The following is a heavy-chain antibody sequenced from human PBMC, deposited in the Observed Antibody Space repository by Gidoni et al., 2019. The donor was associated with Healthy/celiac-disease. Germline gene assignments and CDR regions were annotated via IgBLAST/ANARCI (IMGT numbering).Heavy chain of an antibody. D-gene: IGHD2-15*01. J-gene: IGHJ5*02. CDR3: ARDLYCSGGSCYWSWFDP. Sequence: QVQLVQSGAEVKKPGASVKVSCKASGYTFTGYYMHWVRQAPGQGLEWMGWINPNSGGTNYAQKFQGRVTMTRDTSISTAYMELSRLRSDDTAVYYCARDLYCSGGSCYWSWFDPWGQGTLVTVSS. V-gene: IGHV1-2*02. CDR2: INPNSGGT. CDR1: GYTFTGYY.